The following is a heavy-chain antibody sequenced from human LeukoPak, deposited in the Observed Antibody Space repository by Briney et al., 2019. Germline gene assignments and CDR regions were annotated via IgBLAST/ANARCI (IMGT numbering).Heavy chain of an antibody. D-gene: IGHD1-26*01. J-gene: IGHJ4*02. Sequence: SETLSLTCIVSGGSISSSNYCWAWIRQSPGKGLEWIGGIYYSGSTYYNPSLKSRVTISVDTSKNHFSLKLRSVTAADTAVYYCASRLGPYSGSFCDYWGQGTLVTVSS. CDR2: IYYSGST. V-gene: IGHV4-39*02. CDR3: ASRLGPYSGSFCDY. CDR1: GGSISSSNYC.